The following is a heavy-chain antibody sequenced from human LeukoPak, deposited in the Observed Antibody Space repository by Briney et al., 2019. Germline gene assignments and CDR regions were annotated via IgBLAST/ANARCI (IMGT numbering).Heavy chain of an antibody. J-gene: IGHJ1*01. D-gene: IGHD1-26*01. Sequence: GGSLRLSCAASGFIVGNSYMSWVRQAPGKGLEWISLIRTDDSTYYADSVKGRFTISRDTSRNTLYLQMNILRAEDTAVYYRAREASGSYFHNWGQGTLVTVSS. V-gene: IGHV3-53*01. CDR2: IRTDDST. CDR1: GFIVGNSY. CDR3: AREASGSYFHN.